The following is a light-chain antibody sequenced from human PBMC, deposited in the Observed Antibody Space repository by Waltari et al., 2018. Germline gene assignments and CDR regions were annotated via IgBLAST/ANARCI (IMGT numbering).Light chain of an antibody. CDR1: SGYSSNI. CDR2: INSDGSH. J-gene: IGLJ3*02. V-gene: IGLV4-69*01. Sequence: QLVLTQSPSASASLGASVKLTCTLSSGYSSNIVAWHQQQPEKGPRYLMKINSDGSHNKGDEIPERFSGSSSGAERYLTISSVQPEDEADYYCQTGGHGSWVFGGGTTLTVL. CDR3: QTGGHGSWV.